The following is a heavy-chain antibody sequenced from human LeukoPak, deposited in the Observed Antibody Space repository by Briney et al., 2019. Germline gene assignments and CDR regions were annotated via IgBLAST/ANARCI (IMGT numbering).Heavy chain of an antibody. D-gene: IGHD5-18*01. V-gene: IGHV1-69*04. CDR1: GGTFSSYA. CDR3: ARAGVSRDTARTNWFDP. J-gene: IGHJ5*02. Sequence: SVKVSCKASGGTFSSYAISWVRQAPGQGLEWMGRSIPILGIANYAQKFQGRVTITADKSTSTAYMELSSLRSEDTAVYYCARAGVSRDTARTNWFDPWGQGTLVTVSS. CDR2: SIPILGIA.